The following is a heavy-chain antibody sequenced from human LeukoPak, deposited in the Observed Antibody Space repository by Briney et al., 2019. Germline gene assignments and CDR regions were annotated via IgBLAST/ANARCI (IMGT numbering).Heavy chain of an antibody. J-gene: IGHJ4*02. D-gene: IGHD3-3*01. CDR3: ARVLGPTVLRFLEWSY. Sequence: ASVKVSCTASGYTFIGYYMHWVRHAPGQGLEWMGWINPNSGGTNYAQKFQGRVTITRDTSISTAYMELSRLRYDDTAVYYCARVLGPTVLRFLEWSYWGQGTLVTVSS. CDR2: INPNSGGT. V-gene: IGHV1-2*02. CDR1: GYTFIGYY.